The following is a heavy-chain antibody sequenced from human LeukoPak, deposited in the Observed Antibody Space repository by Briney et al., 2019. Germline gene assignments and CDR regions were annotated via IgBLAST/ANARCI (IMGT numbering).Heavy chain of an antibody. CDR3: ARGSGVTTIYYYMDV. CDR2: ISSSSYI. CDR1: GFTVSSYS. D-gene: IGHD4-17*01. V-gene: IGHV3-21*01. Sequence: GGSLRLSCAASGFTVSSYSMNWVRQAPGKWLEWVSSISSSSYIYYADSVKGRFTISRDNAKNSLYLQMNSLRAEDTAVYYCARGSGVTTIYYYMDVWGKGTTVTVSS. J-gene: IGHJ6*03.